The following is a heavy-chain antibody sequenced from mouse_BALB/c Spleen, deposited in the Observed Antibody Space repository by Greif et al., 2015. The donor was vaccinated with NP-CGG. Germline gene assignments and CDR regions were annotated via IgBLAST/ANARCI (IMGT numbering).Heavy chain of an antibody. CDR1: GFNIKDTY. J-gene: IGHJ4*01. Sequence: VQLQQSGAELVKPGASVKLSCTASGFNIKDTYMHWVKQRPEQGLEWIGRIDPANGNTKYDPKFQGKAIITADTSSNTAYLQLSSLTSEDTAVYYCARAALRFLYAMDYWGQGTSVTVSS. D-gene: IGHD1-1*01. CDR2: IDPANGNT. V-gene: IGHV14-3*02. CDR3: ARAALRFLYAMDY.